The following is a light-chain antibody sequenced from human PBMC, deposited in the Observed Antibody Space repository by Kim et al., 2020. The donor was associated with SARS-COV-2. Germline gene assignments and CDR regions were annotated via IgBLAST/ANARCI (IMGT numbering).Light chain of an antibody. CDR1: SSDVGAYNL. CDR3: CSFAAPHSYTFG. J-gene: IGLJ1*01. CDR2: EVT. Sequence: QSALTQPASVSGSHGQSITISCTGTSSDVGAYNLVSWYQQHPGKAPKLMIYEVTKRPSGVSNHFSGSKSGNTASLTISGLQPEDEADYYRCSFAAPHSYTFGFGSGTQVSVL. V-gene: IGLV2-23*02.